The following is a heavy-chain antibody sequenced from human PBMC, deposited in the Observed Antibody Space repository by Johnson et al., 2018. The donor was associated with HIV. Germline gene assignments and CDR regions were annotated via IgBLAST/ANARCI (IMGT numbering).Heavy chain of an antibody. Sequence: QMQLVESGGGLVKPGGSLRLSCEASGFSFGDYYMTWIRQAPGKGPDWVSYISSGGSNIKYADTVKGRFTISRDNGRKSLYLLMNSLRVDDTAVYYCARDQPAGIGAIFDAWGQGTMVTVSS. D-gene: IGHD6-13*01. CDR1: GFSFGDYY. CDR3: ARDQPAGIGAIFDA. V-gene: IGHV3-11*04. CDR2: ISSGGSNI. J-gene: IGHJ3*01.